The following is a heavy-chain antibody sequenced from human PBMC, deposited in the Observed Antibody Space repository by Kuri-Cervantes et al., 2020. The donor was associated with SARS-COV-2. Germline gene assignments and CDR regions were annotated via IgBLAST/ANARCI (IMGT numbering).Heavy chain of an antibody. V-gene: IGHV3-74*01. D-gene: IGHD6-19*01. CDR2: INSDGSTT. CDR1: GFTFSNYW. Sequence: GESLKISCAASGFTFSNYWMYWVRQAPGKGLVWVSRINSDGSTTGYADSVKGRFTISRDNAKNTLFLQMNSLRAEDTSVYYCARGQYSSGWSYDQYSDYWGQGTLVTVSS. CDR3: ARGQYSSGWSYDQYSDY. J-gene: IGHJ4*02.